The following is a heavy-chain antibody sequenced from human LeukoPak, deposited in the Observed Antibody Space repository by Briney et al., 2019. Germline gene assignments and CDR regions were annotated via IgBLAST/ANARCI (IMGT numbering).Heavy chain of an antibody. Sequence: GGSLRLSCAASGFTFDDYGMHWVRQAPGKGLEWVAVISYDGSNKYYADSVKGRFTISRDNSKNTLYLQMNSLRAEDTAVYYCAKGRVRGAAGYYGMDVWGQGTTVTVSS. V-gene: IGHV3-30*18. D-gene: IGHD3-10*01. J-gene: IGHJ6*02. CDR3: AKGRVRGAAGYYGMDV. CDR1: GFTFDDYG. CDR2: ISYDGSNK.